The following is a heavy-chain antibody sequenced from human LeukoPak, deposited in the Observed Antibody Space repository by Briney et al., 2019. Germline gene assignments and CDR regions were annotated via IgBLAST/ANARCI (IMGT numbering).Heavy chain of an antibody. CDR3: ARVEMGYSYGSDY. V-gene: IGHV1-18*01. J-gene: IGHJ4*02. D-gene: IGHD5-18*01. CDR1: GYTFTSFG. Sequence: ASVKVSCKASGYTFTSFGISWVRQAPGQGLEWMGWSSAYNGNTNYAQKFQGRVTMTTDTSTSTAYMEVRSLRSDDTAVYYCARVEMGYSYGSDYWGQGTLVTVSS. CDR2: SSAYNGNT.